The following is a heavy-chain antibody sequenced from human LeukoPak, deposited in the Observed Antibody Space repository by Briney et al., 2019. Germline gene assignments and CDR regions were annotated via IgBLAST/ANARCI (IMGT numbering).Heavy chain of an antibody. D-gene: IGHD3-22*01. Sequence: SETLSLTCTVSGGSIRDYYWSWIRRPPGEGLEWIGYIHYSGSTNHNPPPKSRITISVDTSKNQFSLKLSSVTAADTAVYYCARRFYDSRGYYYFDYWGQGTLVTVSS. CDR1: GGSIRDYY. V-gene: IGHV4-59*01. CDR2: IHYSGST. J-gene: IGHJ4*02. CDR3: ARRFYDSRGYYYFDY.